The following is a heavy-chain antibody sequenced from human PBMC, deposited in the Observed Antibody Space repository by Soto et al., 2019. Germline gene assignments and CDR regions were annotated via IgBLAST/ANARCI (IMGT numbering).Heavy chain of an antibody. V-gene: IGHV3-23*01. CDR3: AKDRQPDGLWPFDH. J-gene: IGHJ4*02. CDR1: GFTFRTYA. D-gene: IGHD2-8*01. Sequence: EVQLLESGGDLVQQGGSLRLSCAASGFTFRTYAMSWVRQAPGKGLEWVSGLYGNGGGITYADSVKGRFTISRDNSNNMLYLQMHSLRAEDTAVYYCAKDRQPDGLWPFDHWGQGTLVTVSS. CDR2: LYGNGGGI.